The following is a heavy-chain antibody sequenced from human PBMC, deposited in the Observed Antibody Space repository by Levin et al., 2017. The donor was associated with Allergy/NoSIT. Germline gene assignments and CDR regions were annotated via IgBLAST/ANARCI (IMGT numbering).Heavy chain of an antibody. CDR2: IYYSGST. J-gene: IGHJ3*02. CDR3: ARGGSYYHILTGYYDAFDI. D-gene: IGHD3-9*01. CDR1: GGSISSYY. V-gene: IGHV4-59*01. Sequence: SETLSLTCTVSGGSISSYYWSWIRQPPGKRLEWIGYIYYSGSTNYNPSLKSRVTISLDTSKNQFSLKLTSVTAADTAVYYCARGGSYYHILTGYYDAFDIWGQGTMVTVSS.